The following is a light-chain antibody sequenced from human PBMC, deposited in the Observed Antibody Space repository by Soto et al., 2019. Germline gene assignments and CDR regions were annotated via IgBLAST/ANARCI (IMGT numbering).Light chain of an antibody. CDR1: QTISSW. CDR3: QQYNSDSEA. J-gene: IGKJ1*01. CDR2: KAS. Sequence: DIKMTHSPSTLSGSVGDIVAITCRSSQTISSWLAWYQQKPGKAPKLLIYKASTLKSGVPSRFSGSGSGTEFTLTISSLQPDDFATYYCQQYNSDSEAFGQGTKVDI. V-gene: IGKV1-5*03.